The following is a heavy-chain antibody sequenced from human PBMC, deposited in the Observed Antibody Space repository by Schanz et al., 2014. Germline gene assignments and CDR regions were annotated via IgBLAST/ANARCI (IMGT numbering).Heavy chain of an antibody. D-gene: IGHD1-26*01. J-gene: IGHJ5*02. CDR2: TNLKNGHT. CDR3: ARDGSGVLGAPYWFDP. CDR1: GDTFTDYG. Sequence: QVQLVQSGAEVKKPGASVTVSCTASGDTFTDYGISWVRQAPGQGFEWMAWTNLKNGHTNYAQKFQGRVTMTRDTATRTAFMELRSLRSDDTAVYYCARDGSGVLGAPYWFDPWGQGTLVTVSS. V-gene: IGHV1-18*04.